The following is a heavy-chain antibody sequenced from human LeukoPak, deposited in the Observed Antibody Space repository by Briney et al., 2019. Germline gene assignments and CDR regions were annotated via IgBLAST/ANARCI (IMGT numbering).Heavy chain of an antibody. D-gene: IGHD3-3*01. CDR1: GFTFSSYA. Sequence: GGSLRLSCAASGFTFSSYAMSWVRQAPGKGLEWVSAISGSGGSTYYADSVKGRFTISRDNSKNTLYLQMNSLRAEDTAVYYCARVLRFLEWFYYYGMDVWGQGTTVTVSS. J-gene: IGHJ6*02. CDR3: ARVLRFLEWFYYYGMDV. V-gene: IGHV3-23*01. CDR2: ISGSGGST.